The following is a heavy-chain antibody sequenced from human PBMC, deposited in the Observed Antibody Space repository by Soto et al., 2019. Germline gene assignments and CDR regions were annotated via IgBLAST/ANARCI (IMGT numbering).Heavy chain of an antibody. CDR1: GYSFTDYW. V-gene: IGHV5-51*01. Sequence: GESLKISCKGSGYSFTDYWLGWVRQMPGKGLEWVGIIYPGDSDTRYSPSFQGRVTISSDESISTAYLQWSSLRASDTAMYYCARLPYDFWSGYFPPLDYWGQGTLVTVSS. J-gene: IGHJ4*02. CDR2: IYPGDSDT. D-gene: IGHD3-3*01. CDR3: ARLPYDFWSGYFPPLDY.